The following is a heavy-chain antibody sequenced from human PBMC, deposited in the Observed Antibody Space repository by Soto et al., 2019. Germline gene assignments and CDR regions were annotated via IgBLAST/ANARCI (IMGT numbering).Heavy chain of an antibody. CDR1: GGSISSYY. CDR3: ARLRGRFNVLHYGGFDP. J-gene: IGHJ5*02. Sequence: SETLSLTCTVSGGSISSYYWSWIRQPPWKGLEWIGYIYYSGSTNYNPSLKSRVTISVDTSKNQFSLKLSSVTAADTAVYYCARLRGRFNVLHYGGFDPWGQGTLVTVSS. V-gene: IGHV4-59*01. D-gene: IGHD3-10*01. CDR2: IYYSGST.